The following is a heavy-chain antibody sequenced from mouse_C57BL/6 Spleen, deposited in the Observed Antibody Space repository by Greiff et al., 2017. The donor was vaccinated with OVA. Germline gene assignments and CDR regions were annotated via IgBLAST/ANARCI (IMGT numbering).Heavy chain of an antibody. J-gene: IGHJ3*01. V-gene: IGHV14-2*01. D-gene: IGHD2-10*02. Sequence: EVQLQESGAELVKPGASVKLSCTASGFNIKDYYMHWVKQRTEQGLEWIGRIDPEDGETKYAPTFQGKATITADTSSNTAYLQLSSLTSEDTAVYYCARGGYGNYDAYWGQGTLVTVSA. CDR1: GFNIKDYY. CDR3: ARGGYGNYDAY. CDR2: IDPEDGET.